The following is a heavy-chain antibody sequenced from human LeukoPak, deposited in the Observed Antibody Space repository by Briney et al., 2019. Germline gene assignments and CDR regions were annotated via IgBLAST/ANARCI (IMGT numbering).Heavy chain of an antibody. CDR1: GYIFTSYG. CDR2: ISAYNGNT. J-gene: IGHJ6*03. D-gene: IGHD5-24*01. CDR3: ARVFRAGNYYYYMDV. Sequence: ASVTVSCKASGYIFTSYGFTWVRQAPGQGLEWMGWISAYNGNTNYAQKLQGRVTMTTDTSTSTAYMELRSLRSDDTAVYYCARVFRAGNYYYYMDVWGKGTTVTVSS. V-gene: IGHV1-18*01.